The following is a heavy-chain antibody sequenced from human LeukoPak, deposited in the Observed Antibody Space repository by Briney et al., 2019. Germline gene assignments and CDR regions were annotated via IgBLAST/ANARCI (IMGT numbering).Heavy chain of an antibody. D-gene: IGHD6-19*01. V-gene: IGHV3-9*01. J-gene: IGHJ6*03. CDR3: AKDSTTGSGWYSYYYYYMDV. CDR2: ISWNSGSI. CDR1: GFTFSSYA. Sequence: GGSLRLSCAASGFTFSSYAMHWVRQAPGEGLEWVSGISWNSGSIGYADSVKGRFTISRDNAKNSLYLQMNSLRAEDTAFYCAKDSTTGSGWYSYYYYYMDVWGKGTTVTISS.